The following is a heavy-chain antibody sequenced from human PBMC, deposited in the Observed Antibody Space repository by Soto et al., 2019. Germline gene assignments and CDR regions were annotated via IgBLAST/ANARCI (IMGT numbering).Heavy chain of an antibody. CDR2: IIPIFGTA. V-gene: IGHV1-69*01. D-gene: IGHD2-2*01. CDR1: GGTFSSYA. J-gene: IGHJ5*02. CDR3: ARSPPLQAAISPNWFDP. Sequence: QVQLVQSGAEVKKPGSSVKVSCKASGGTFSSYAISWVRQAPGQGLEWMGGIIPIFGTANYAQKFQGRVTITADESTSTAYMELSSLRSEDTAVYYCARSPPLQAAISPNWFDPWGQGTLVTVSS.